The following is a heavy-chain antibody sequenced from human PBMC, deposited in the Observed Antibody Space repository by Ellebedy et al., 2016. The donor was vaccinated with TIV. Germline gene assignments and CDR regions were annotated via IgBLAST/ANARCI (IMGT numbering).Heavy chain of an antibody. J-gene: IGHJ4*02. D-gene: IGHD2-2*01. CDR2: INPSGGST. CDR1: GYTFTSYY. CDR3: ARPIVVVPAAMSLAPGY. V-gene: IGHV1-46*01. Sequence: AASVKVSCKASGYTFTSYYMHWVRQAPGQGLEWMGIINPSGGSTSYAQKFQGRVTMTRDTSTSTVYMELSSLRSEDTAVYYCARPIVVVPAAMSLAPGYWGQGTLVTVSS.